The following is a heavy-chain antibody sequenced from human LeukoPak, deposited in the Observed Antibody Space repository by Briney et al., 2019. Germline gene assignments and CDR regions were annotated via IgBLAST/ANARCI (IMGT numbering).Heavy chain of an antibody. J-gene: IGHJ5*02. D-gene: IGHD3-16*02. Sequence: SETLSLTCTVSGGSISCYYWSWIRQPPGKGLEWIGYIYFSGSTNYNPSLKSRVTISIDTSKNQFSLKLSSVTAADTAVYYCARHFGVWGSYRYGWFDPWGQGTLVTVFS. CDR1: GGSISCYY. V-gene: IGHV4-59*08. CDR2: IYFSGST. CDR3: ARHFGVWGSYRYGWFDP.